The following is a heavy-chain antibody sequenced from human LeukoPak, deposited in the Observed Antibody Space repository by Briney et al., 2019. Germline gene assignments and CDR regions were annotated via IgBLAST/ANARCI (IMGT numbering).Heavy chain of an antibody. CDR3: AVSYGMDV. CDR2: INHSGST. Sequence: ASETLSLTCAVYGGSFSGYYWSWIRQPPGKGLEWIGEINHSGSTNYNPSLKSRVTISVDTSKNQFSLKLSSVTAADTAVYYCAVSYGMDVWGRGTTVTVSS. CDR1: GGSFSGYY. V-gene: IGHV4-34*01. J-gene: IGHJ6*02.